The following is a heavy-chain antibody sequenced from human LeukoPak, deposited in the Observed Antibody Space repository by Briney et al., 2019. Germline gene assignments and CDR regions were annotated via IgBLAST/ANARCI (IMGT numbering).Heavy chain of an antibody. CDR3: ARGARYHVLRYFDWLLNYYYYYMDV. CDR2: IIPIFGTA. J-gene: IGHJ6*03. D-gene: IGHD3-9*01. V-gene: IGHV1-69*06. Sequence: GASVKVSCKASGGTFSSYAISWVRQAPGQGLEWMGGIIPIFGTANYAQKFQGRVTITADKSTSTAYMELSSLRSEDTAVYYCARGARYHVLRYFDWLLNYYYYYMDVWGKGTTVTVSS. CDR1: GGTFSSYA.